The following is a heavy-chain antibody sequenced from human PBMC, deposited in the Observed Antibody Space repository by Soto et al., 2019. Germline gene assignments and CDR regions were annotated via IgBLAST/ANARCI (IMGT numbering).Heavy chain of an antibody. V-gene: IGHV4-30-2*01. Sequence: PSETLSLTCAVSGGSISSGGYSWRWIRQPPGKGLEWIGYIYHSGSTYYNPSLKSRVTISVDTSKNQFSLKLSSVTAADTAVYYCARQFRVNDILTGWHLYYFDYWGQGTLVTVSS. CDR1: GGSISSGGYS. CDR3: ARQFRVNDILTGWHLYYFDY. J-gene: IGHJ4*02. D-gene: IGHD3-9*01. CDR2: IYHSGST.